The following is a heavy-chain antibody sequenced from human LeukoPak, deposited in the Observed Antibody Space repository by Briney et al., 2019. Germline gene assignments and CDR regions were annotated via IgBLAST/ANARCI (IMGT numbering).Heavy chain of an antibody. CDR1: GFTFSSYA. J-gene: IGHJ4*02. CDR2: ISGSGGNT. D-gene: IGHD3-22*01. V-gene: IGHV3-23*01. Sequence: PGGSLRLSCPAPGFTFSSYAMSSVRQTPGKGLEWVSAISGSGGNTYYADSVTGRFTLSRDNSKNTLYLQMNSLRAEDTAVYYCAKDVDSSGYYLSFDYWGQGTLVSVSS. CDR3: AKDVDSSGYYLSFDY.